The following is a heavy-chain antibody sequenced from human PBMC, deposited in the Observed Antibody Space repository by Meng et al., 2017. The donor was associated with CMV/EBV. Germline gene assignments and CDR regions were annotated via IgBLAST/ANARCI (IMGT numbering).Heavy chain of an antibody. CDR1: GGSISSYY. CDR3: ARDHYSSWYYYYGMDV. V-gene: IGHV4-59*01. Sequence: SETLSLTCTVSGGSISSYYWSWIRQPPGKGLEWIGYIYYSGSTNHNPPLKSRVTISVDTPKNQFSLKLSSVTAADTAVYYCARDHYSSWYYYYGMDVWGQGTTVTVSS. J-gene: IGHJ6*02. D-gene: IGHD6-6*01. CDR2: IYYSGST.